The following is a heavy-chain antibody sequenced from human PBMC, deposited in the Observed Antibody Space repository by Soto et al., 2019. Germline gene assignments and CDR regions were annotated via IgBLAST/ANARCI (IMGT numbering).Heavy chain of an antibody. Sequence: QLQLQESGPGLVKPSETLSLTCTVSGGSISSSSYYWGWIRQPPGKGLEWIGSIYYSGSTYYNPSLKSRVTISXXXXXXXXXXXXXXXXXXXXXVYYCARHVRGYSYGWKYYFDYWGQGTLVTVSS. D-gene: IGHD5-18*01. CDR3: ARHVRGYSYGWKYYFDY. CDR2: IYYSGST. CDR1: GGSISSSSYY. V-gene: IGHV4-39*01. J-gene: IGHJ4*02.